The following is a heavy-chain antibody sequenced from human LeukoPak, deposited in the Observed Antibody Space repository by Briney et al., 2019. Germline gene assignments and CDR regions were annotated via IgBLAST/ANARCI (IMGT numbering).Heavy chain of an antibody. Sequence: GGSLRLSCAASGYTFTSYAMNWVRQAPGQGLEWMGWINTNTGNPTYAQGFTGRFVFSLDTSVSTAYLQISSLKAEDTAVYYCARETTLYSGSYYGYWGQGTLVTVSS. CDR1: GYTFTSYA. CDR3: ARETTLYSGSYYGY. V-gene: IGHV7-4-1*02. CDR2: INTNTGNP. J-gene: IGHJ4*02. D-gene: IGHD1-26*01.